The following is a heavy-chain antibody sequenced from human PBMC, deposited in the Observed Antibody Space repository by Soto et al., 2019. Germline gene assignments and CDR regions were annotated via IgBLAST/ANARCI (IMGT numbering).Heavy chain of an antibody. CDR2: IIPIFGTA. Sequence: ASVKVSCKASGGTLSSYAISWVRQAPGQGLEWMGGIIPIFGTANYAQKFQGRVTITADESTSTAYMELSSLRSEDTAVYYCAREGEMPYYYYGLDVWGQGTTVTVSS. J-gene: IGHJ6*02. V-gene: IGHV1-69*13. D-gene: IGHD3-16*01. CDR3: AREGEMPYYYYGLDV. CDR1: GGTLSSYA.